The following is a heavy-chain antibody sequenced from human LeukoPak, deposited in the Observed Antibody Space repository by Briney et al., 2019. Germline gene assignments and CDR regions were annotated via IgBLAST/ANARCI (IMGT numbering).Heavy chain of an antibody. CDR3: ARDLTIFGVVIGYYYYYGMDV. CDR2: INPSGGST. J-gene: IGHJ6*02. Sequence: ASVKVSCKASGYTFTSYYMHWVRQAPGQGLEWMGIINPSGGSTSYAQKFQGRVTMTRDTSTSTVYMELSSLRSEDTAVYYCARDLTIFGVVIGYYYYYGMDVWGQGTTVTVSS. V-gene: IGHV1-46*01. CDR1: GYTFTSYY. D-gene: IGHD3-3*01.